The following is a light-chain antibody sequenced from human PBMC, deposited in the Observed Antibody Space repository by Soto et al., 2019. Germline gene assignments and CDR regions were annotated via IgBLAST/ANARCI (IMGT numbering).Light chain of an antibody. CDR3: QQYNSWPPWT. CDR2: GAS. J-gene: IGKJ1*01. CDR1: QSVSSN. V-gene: IGKV3-15*01. Sequence: ERVMTHSPATLSVSPGERSTLSCRASQSVSSNLAWYQQKPGQAPRLLIYGASTRATGIPARFSGSGSGTEFTLTISSLQSEDLAVYYCQQYNSWPPWTFGPGTKVDIK.